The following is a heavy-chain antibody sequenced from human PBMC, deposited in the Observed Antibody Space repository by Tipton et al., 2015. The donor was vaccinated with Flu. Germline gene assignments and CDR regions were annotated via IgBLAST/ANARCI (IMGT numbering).Heavy chain of an antibody. CDR2: IYYSGST. Sequence: TLSLTCTVSGGSISSYYWSWIRQPPGKGLEWIGYIYYSGSTNYNPSLKSRVTISVDTSKNQLSLKLSSVTAADTAVYYCARGKHVVVVAATLPGAFDIWGQGTMVTVSS. V-gene: IGHV4-59*01. D-gene: IGHD2-15*01. CDR1: GGSISSYY. J-gene: IGHJ3*02. CDR3: ARGKHVVVVAATLPGAFDI.